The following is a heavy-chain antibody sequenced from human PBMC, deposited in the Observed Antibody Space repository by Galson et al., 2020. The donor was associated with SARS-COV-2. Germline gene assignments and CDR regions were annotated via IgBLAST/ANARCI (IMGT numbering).Heavy chain of an antibody. CDR1: GGSISSTNYY. Sequence: GSLRLSCTVSGGSISSTNYYWGWIRQSPGKGLEWLGSIYYTGSTHYSPSLKSRVTISVDTSKNQFSLKLTSVTAADTSVYYCASMYDFWSGYDIADYYYMDVWGKGTTVTVSS. J-gene: IGHJ6*03. D-gene: IGHD3-3*01. CDR3: ASMYDFWSGYDIADYYYMDV. CDR2: IYYTGST. V-gene: IGHV4-39*01.